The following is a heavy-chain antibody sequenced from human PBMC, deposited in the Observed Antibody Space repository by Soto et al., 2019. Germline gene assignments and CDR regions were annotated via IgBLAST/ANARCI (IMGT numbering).Heavy chain of an antibody. CDR1: GFTFSSYG. D-gene: IGHD3-22*01. Sequence: PEGSLRLSCAASGFTFSSYGMHWVRQAPGKGLEWVAVISYDGSNKYYADSVKGRFTISRDNSKNTLYLQMNSLRAEDTAVYYCAKDRGVSPYDSSGVCDYWGQGTLVTVPQ. CDR2: ISYDGSNK. CDR3: AKDRGVSPYDSSGVCDY. J-gene: IGHJ4*02. V-gene: IGHV3-30*18.